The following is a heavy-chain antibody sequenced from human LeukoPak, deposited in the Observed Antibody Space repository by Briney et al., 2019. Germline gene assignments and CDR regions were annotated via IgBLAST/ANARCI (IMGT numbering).Heavy chain of an antibody. J-gene: IGHJ4*02. CDR2: ISGSGGST. V-gene: IGHV3-23*01. D-gene: IGHD3-3*02. CDR1: GFTFSSYA. Sequence: PGGSLRLSCAASGFTFSSYAMSWVRQAPGEGLEWVSAISGSGGSTYYADSVKGRFTISRDNSKNALYLQMNSLRAEDTAVYYCARGSLPLGLDYWGQGTLVTVSS. CDR3: ARGSLPLGLDY.